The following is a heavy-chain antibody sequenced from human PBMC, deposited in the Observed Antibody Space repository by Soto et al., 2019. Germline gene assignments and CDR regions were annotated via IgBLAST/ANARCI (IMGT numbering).Heavy chain of an antibody. D-gene: IGHD3-22*01. J-gene: IGHJ4*02. CDR2: IYSGGST. V-gene: IGHV3-53*01. CDR3: ARALSPGIYDSSGYSQYYFDY. CDR1: GFTVSSNY. Sequence: PGGSLRLSCAASGFTVSSNYMSWVRQAPGKGLEWVSVIYSGGSTYYADSVKGRFTISRDNSKNTLYLQMNSLRAEDTAVYYCARALSPGIYDSSGYSQYYFDYWGPGT.